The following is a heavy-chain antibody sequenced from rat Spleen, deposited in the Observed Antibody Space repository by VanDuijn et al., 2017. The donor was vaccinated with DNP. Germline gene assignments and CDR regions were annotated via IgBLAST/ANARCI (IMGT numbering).Heavy chain of an antibody. V-gene: IGHV1-43*01. CDR1: GYTFTSYY. J-gene: IGHJ3*01. CDR3: ARSAIAAWFAY. D-gene: IGHD1-2*01. Sequence: QVQLQQSGAELAKPGSSVMISCKASGYTFTSYYITWIKQTTGQGLEYIGYIHTGTGGTSYNENFKGKATLTVDKSSSTAFMQLSSLTPDDSAVYYCARSAIAAWFAYWGQGTLVTVSS. CDR2: IHTGTGGT.